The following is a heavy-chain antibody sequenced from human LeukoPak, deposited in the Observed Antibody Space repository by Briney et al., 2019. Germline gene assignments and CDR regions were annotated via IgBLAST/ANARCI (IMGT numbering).Heavy chain of an antibody. D-gene: IGHD3-10*01. CDR2: IKQDGSEK. J-gene: IGHJ6*02. CDR3: ARPLVRGVIFYGMDV. CDR1: GFTFSSYW. Sequence: GGSLRLSCAASGFTFSSYWMHWVRQAPGKGLEWVANIKQDGSEKYYVDSVKGRFAISRDNAKNSLYLQMNSLRAEDTAVYYCARPLVRGVIFYGMDVWGQGTTVTVSS. V-gene: IGHV3-7*01.